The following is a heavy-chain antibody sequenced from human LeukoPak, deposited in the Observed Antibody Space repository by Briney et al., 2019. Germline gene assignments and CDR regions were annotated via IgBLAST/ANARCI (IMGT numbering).Heavy chain of an antibody. CDR2: IWYDGSNK. CDR1: GFTFSSYS. Sequence: PGGSLRLSCAASGFTFSSYSMNWVRQAPGKGLEWVAVIWYDGSNKYYADSVKGRFTISRDNSKNTLYLQMNSLRAEDTAVYYCARDRGIAAAGTDYWGQGTLVTVSS. D-gene: IGHD6-13*01. J-gene: IGHJ4*02. V-gene: IGHV3-33*08. CDR3: ARDRGIAAAGTDY.